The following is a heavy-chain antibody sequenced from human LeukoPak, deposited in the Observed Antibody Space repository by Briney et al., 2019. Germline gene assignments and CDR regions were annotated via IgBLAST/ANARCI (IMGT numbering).Heavy chain of an antibody. V-gene: IGHV3-74*01. J-gene: IGHJ4*02. CDR3: ARDTLPGIAAAGTELDY. CDR2: INTDGSTT. D-gene: IGHD6-13*01. CDR1: GFTFSRYW. Sequence: GGSLRLSCAASGFTFSRYWMYWVRQAPGKGLVWVSRINTDGSTTDYADSVKGRFTISRDNAKNSLYLQMNSLRAEDTAVYYCARDTLPGIAAAGTELDYWGQGTLVTVSS.